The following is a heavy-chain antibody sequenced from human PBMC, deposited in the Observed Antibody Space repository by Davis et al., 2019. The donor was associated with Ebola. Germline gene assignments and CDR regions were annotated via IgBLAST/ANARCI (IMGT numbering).Heavy chain of an antibody. D-gene: IGHD2-2*01. V-gene: IGHV3-30*18. J-gene: IGHJ6*02. Sequence: GESLKISCAASGFTFSSYGMHWVRQAPGKGLEWVAVISYDGSNKYYADSVKGRFTISRDNSKNTLYLQMNSLRAEDTAVYYCAKDGRDIVVVPAARYYYYGMDVWGQGTTVTVSS. CDR1: GFTFSSYG. CDR3: AKDGRDIVVVPAARYYYYGMDV. CDR2: ISYDGSNK.